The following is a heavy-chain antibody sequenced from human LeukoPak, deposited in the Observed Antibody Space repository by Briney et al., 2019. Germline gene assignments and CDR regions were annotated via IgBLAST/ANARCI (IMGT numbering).Heavy chain of an antibody. J-gene: IGHJ4*02. V-gene: IGHV3-53*05. CDR3: AKDPSAYGSGSYYI. CDR2: IYSGGST. D-gene: IGHD3-10*01. Sequence: GGSLRLSCAASGFTVSSNYMSWVRQAPGKGLEWVSVIYSGGSTYYADSVKGRFTISRDNSKNTLYLQMNSLRAEDTAVYYCAKDPSAYGSGSYYIWGQGTLVTVSS. CDR1: GFTVSSNY.